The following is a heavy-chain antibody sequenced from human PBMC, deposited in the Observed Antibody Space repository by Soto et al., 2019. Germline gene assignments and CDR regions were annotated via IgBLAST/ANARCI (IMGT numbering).Heavy chain of an antibody. J-gene: IGHJ4*02. D-gene: IGHD3-22*01. V-gene: IGHV4-59*01. CDR3: ARGGGWLPDL. Sequence: WTWIRQSPGKGLEWIGYIYSGGNTNYNPSLKSRVTISVDTSNNQFSLKLTSMTAADSAVYYCARGGGWLPDLWGQGTLVTVST. CDR2: IYSGGNT.